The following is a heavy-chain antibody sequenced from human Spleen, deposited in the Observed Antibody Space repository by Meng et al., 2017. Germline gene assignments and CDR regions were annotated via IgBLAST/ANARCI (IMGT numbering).Heavy chain of an antibody. Sequence: ASVKVSCKASGYTFTSYGISWVRQAPGQGLEWMGWISAYNGNTNFAQKFQGRVTLTTDTSTSTAYMELRSLRSDDTAMYYCARDEDISAAGKLFGDYWGQGTLVTVSS. CDR1: GYTFTSYG. CDR2: ISAYNGNT. CDR3: ARDEDISAAGKLFGDY. J-gene: IGHJ4*02. D-gene: IGHD6-25*01. V-gene: IGHV1-18*01.